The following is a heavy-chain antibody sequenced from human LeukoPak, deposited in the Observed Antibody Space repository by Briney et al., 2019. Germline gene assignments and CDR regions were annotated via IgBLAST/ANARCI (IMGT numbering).Heavy chain of an antibody. CDR3: AKDQGHSSSWDYFDY. D-gene: IGHD6-13*01. CDR1: GFTFSSYG. V-gene: IGHV3-30*18. J-gene: IGHJ4*02. Sequence: PGGSLRLSCAASGFTFSSYGMHWVRQAPGKGLEWVAVISYDGSNKYYADSVKGRFTISRDNSKNTLYLQMNSLRAEDTAVYYCAKDQGHSSSWDYFDYWGQGTLVTVSS. CDR2: ISYDGSNK.